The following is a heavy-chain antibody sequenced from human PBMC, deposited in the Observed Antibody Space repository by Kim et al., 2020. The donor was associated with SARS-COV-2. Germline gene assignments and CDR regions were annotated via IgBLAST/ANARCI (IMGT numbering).Heavy chain of an antibody. D-gene: IGHD5-12*01. CDR2: SP. CDR3: ARGGGSFDY. J-gene: IGHJ4*02. Sequence: SPTYNPALKGRVTITVDTSKNQFSLKLSYVTAADTAVYYCARGGGSFDYWGQGTLVTVSS. V-gene: IGHV4-34*01.